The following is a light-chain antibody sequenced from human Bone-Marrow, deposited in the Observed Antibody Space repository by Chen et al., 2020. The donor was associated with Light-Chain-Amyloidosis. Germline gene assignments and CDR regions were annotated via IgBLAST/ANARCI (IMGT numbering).Light chain of an antibody. V-gene: IGLV2-14*01. CDR2: EVS. CDR1: SGDVGGYNY. J-gene: IGLJ1*01. Sequence: QSALTQPASVSGSPGQSITICCTGSSGDVGGYNYVSWYRHHPGKSPKLMIYEVSNRPSGVSNRFSGSKSDNTASLPISGLQTEDEADYYCSSYTSTGTYVFGTGTKVTVL. CDR3: SSYTSTGTYV.